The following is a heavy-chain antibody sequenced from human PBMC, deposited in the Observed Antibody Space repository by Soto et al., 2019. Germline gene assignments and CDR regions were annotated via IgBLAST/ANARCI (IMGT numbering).Heavy chain of an antibody. CDR3: AKVGGIAVAGGADY. J-gene: IGHJ4*02. CDR1: GFTFDDYA. Sequence: EVQLVESGGGLVQPGRSLRLSCAASGFTFDDYAMHWVRQAPGKGLEWVSGISWNSGSIGYADSVKGRFTISRDNAKNCLYLQMNSLRAEDTALYYCAKVGGIAVAGGADYWGQGTLVTVSS. V-gene: IGHV3-9*01. D-gene: IGHD6-19*01. CDR2: ISWNSGSI.